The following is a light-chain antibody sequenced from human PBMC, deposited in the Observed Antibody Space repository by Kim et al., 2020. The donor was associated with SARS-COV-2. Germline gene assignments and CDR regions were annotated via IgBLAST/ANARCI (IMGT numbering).Light chain of an antibody. J-gene: IGKJ4*01. CDR1: QSVSSY. Sequence: EIVLTQSPATLSLSPGERATLSCRASQSVSSYLAWYQQKPGQAPRLVIYDASYRATGIPARFSGSGSGTDFTLTISSLEPEDFAVYYCQQRSNWPLTFGGGTKLEI. CDR3: QQRSNWPLT. V-gene: IGKV3-11*01. CDR2: DAS.